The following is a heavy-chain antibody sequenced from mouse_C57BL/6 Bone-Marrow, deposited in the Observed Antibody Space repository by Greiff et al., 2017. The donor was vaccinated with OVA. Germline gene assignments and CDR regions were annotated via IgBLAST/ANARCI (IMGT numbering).Heavy chain of an antibody. D-gene: IGHD1-1*01. Sequence: VQLQQPGAELVKPGASVKMSCKASGYTFTSYWITWVKQRPGQGLEWIGDIYPGSGSTNDNEKFKSKATLTVDTSSSTAYMQLSSLTSEDSAVYYCAYYSYWYFDVWGTGTTVTVSS. V-gene: IGHV1-55*01. CDR1: GYTFTSYW. CDR3: AYYSYWYFDV. J-gene: IGHJ1*03. CDR2: IYPGSGST.